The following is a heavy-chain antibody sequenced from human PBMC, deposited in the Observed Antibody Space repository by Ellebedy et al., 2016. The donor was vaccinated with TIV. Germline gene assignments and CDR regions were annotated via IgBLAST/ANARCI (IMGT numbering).Heavy chain of an antibody. J-gene: IGHJ4*02. D-gene: IGHD6-19*01. CDR2: IRSGSRTI. V-gene: IGHV3-48*02. Sequence: GESLKISCAASGFTFSNYNINWVRQAPGKGLEWVSYIRSGSRTIYYADSVKGRFTISRDNAQSSLYLQMTGLRDEDTAVYYCARGSSGWSKYYFDAWGQGTRVTVSS. CDR3: ARGSSGWSKYYFDA. CDR1: GFTFSNYN.